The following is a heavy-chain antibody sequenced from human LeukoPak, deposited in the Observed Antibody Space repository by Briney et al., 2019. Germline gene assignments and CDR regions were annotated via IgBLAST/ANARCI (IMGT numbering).Heavy chain of an antibody. Sequence: PGGSLRLSCAASGFTFSSYAMSWVRQAPGKGLEWVAFIRYDGSNKYYADSVKGRFTISRDNSKNTLYLQMNSLRAEDTAVYYCAKDRVGGLRYFDWLLFYWGQGTLVTVSS. J-gene: IGHJ4*02. D-gene: IGHD3-9*01. CDR2: IRYDGSNK. CDR1: GFTFSSYA. V-gene: IGHV3-30*02. CDR3: AKDRVGGLRYFDWLLFY.